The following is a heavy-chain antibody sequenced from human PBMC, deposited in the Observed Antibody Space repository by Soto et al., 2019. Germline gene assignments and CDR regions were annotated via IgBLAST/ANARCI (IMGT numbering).Heavy chain of an antibody. CDR2: IIPIFGTA. D-gene: IGHD3-22*01. Sequence: SVKVSCKASGGTFSSYAISWVRQAPGQGLEWMGGIIPIFGTANYAQKFQGRVTITADESTSTAYMELSSLRSEDTAVYYCARDYYDSSGYAYDAFDIWGQGTMVTISS. CDR1: GGTFSSYA. CDR3: ARDYYDSSGYAYDAFDI. J-gene: IGHJ3*02. V-gene: IGHV1-69*13.